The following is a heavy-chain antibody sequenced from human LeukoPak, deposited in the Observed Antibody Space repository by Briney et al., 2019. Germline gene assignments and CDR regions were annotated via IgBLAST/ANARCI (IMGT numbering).Heavy chain of an antibody. V-gene: IGHV3-30-3*01. CDR3: ARDSYGSDY. J-gene: IGHJ4*02. D-gene: IGHD3-10*01. CDR2: ISYDESNE. Sequence: PGGSLRLFCAASGFIFSTYAMHWVRQALGKGLDWVAVISYDESNEYYADSVKGRFTISRDNSKNTLYLQMNSLRAEDSAVYYCARDSYGSDYWGQGTLVTVSS. CDR1: GFIFSTYA.